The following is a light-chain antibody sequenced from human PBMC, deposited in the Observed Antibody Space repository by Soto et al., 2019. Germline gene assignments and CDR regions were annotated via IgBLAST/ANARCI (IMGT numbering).Light chain of an antibody. CDR3: QQYNSYSWT. Sequence: DIQTTQSPSTLSASVGDRVTIACRASQSISNYLAWYQQKPGKAPKLLIYKASSLESGVPSRFSGSGSGTEFTLTISSLQPDDFATYYCQQYNSYSWTFGQGTKVEIK. V-gene: IGKV1-5*03. CDR2: KAS. J-gene: IGKJ1*01. CDR1: QSISNY.